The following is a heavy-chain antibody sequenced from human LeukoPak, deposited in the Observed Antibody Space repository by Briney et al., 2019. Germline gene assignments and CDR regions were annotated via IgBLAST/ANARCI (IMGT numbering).Heavy chain of an antibody. Sequence: GGSLRLSCAASGFTFSSSAMGWVRQAPGKGLEWVANIKEDGTQKYYVDSVRGRFTISRDNAENSLYLQMNSLRDEDTAVYYCAKTGERDYWGRGTLVTVSS. CDR1: GFTFSSSA. J-gene: IGHJ4*02. CDR3: AKTGERDY. V-gene: IGHV3-7*01. D-gene: IGHD7-27*01. CDR2: IKEDGTQK.